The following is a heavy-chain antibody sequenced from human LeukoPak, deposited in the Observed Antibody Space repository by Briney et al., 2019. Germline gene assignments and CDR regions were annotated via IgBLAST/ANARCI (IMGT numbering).Heavy chain of an antibody. J-gene: IGHJ4*02. V-gene: IGHV1-18*01. D-gene: IGHD5-12*01. CDR1: GYTFTSYG. CDR2: ISAYNGNT. Sequence: ASVKVSCKASGYTFTSYGISWVRQAPGQGLEWMGWISAYNGNTNYAQKLQDRVTMTTDTSTSTTYMELRSLRSDDTAVYYCARVVPHKGYSGYDYPYWGQGTLVTVSS. CDR3: ARVVPHKGYSGYDYPY.